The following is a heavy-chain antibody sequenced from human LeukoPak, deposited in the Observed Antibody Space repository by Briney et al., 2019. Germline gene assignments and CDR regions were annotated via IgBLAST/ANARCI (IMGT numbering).Heavy chain of an antibody. V-gene: IGHV3-23*01. D-gene: IGHD6-6*01. CDR2: IPGSGGAT. CDR3: AKGIYSSSSPWFDP. Sequence: GGSLRLSCEASGFTFSSYAIRWVRQAPGTGLEWVSSIPGSGGATYYADSVRGRFSISRDSSKNTVYLQMNSLRDEDTAVYYCAKGIYSSSSPWFDPWGQGTLVTVSS. J-gene: IGHJ5*02. CDR1: GFTFSSYA.